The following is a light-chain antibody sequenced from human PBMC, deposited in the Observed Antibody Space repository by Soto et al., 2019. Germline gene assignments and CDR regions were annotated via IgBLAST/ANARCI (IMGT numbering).Light chain of an antibody. Sequence: EIVMTQSPGTLSVSPGEIATLSCRASQSVSSNLAWYQQKPGQAPRLLIYGASTRATGIPARFSGRGSGTEFTLTISSLQSEDFAVYYCKQYSDWPPVTFGGGTKVEIK. CDR1: QSVSSN. J-gene: IGKJ4*01. CDR3: KQYSDWPPVT. CDR2: GAS. V-gene: IGKV3-15*01.